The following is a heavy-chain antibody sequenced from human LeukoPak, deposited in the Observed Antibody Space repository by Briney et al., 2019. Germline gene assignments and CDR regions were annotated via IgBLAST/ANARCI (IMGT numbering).Heavy chain of an antibody. CDR2: IYTSGST. V-gene: IGHV4-4*09. J-gene: IGHJ6*03. CDR1: GGSISSYY. CDR3: ARPRLWFGYMDV. D-gene: IGHD3-10*01. Sequence: SETLSLTCTVSGGSISSYYWSWIRQPPGKGLEWIGCIYTSGSTNYNPSLKSRVTISVDTSKNQFSLKLSSVTAADTAVYYCARPRLWFGYMDVWGKGTTVTVSS.